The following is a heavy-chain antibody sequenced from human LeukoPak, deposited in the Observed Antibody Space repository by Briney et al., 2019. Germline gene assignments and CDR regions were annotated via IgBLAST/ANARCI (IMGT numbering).Heavy chain of an antibody. CDR2: ISYDGSNK. CDR3: ARDIPPMIVVVTAIPGI. CDR1: GFTFSSYA. Sequence: GRSLRLSCAASGFTFSSYAMHWVRQAPGKGLEWVAVISYDGSNKYYADSVKGRFTISRDNSKNTLYLQMNSLRAEDTAVYYCARDIPPMIVVVTAIPGIWGQGTLVTVSS. V-gene: IGHV3-30*04. J-gene: IGHJ4*02. D-gene: IGHD2-21*02.